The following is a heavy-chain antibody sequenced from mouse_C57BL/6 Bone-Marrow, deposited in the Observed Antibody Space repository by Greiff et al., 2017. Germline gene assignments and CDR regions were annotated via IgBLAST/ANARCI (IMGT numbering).Heavy chain of an antibody. CDR2: IHPNSGST. Sequence: QVQLQQSGAELVKPGASVKLSCKASGYTFTSYWMHWVKQRPGQGLEWIGMIHPNSGSTNYNEKFKSKATLTVDKSSSTAYMQLSSLTSEDSAVYYCARGGYYGSSYRYFDVWGTGTTVTVSS. J-gene: IGHJ1*03. V-gene: IGHV1-64*01. CDR1: GYTFTSYW. D-gene: IGHD1-1*01. CDR3: ARGGYYGSSYRYFDV.